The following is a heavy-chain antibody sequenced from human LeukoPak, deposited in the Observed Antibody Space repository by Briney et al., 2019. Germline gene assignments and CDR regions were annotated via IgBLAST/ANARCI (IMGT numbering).Heavy chain of an antibody. V-gene: IGHV1-18*01. Sequence: ASVKVSCKASGYTFTSYGISWVRQAPGQGLEWMGWISAYNGNTNYAQKLQGRVTMTTDTSTSTAYMELRSLRSDDTAVYYCARDGLYSSSWYGGDYYYYGMDVWGQGTTVTVSS. CDR2: ISAYNGNT. J-gene: IGHJ6*02. CDR3: ARDGLYSSSWYGGDYYYYGMDV. D-gene: IGHD6-13*01. CDR1: GYTFTSYG.